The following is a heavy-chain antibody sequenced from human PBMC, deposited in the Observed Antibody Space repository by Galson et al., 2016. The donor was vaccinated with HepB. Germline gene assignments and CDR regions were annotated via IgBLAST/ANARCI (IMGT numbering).Heavy chain of an antibody. V-gene: IGHV5-51*01. D-gene: IGHD2-15*01. CDR3: ARHWSSGGSCDSVGAFDI. J-gene: IGHJ3*02. CDR1: GYTFSSYW. CDR2: IYPGESDP. Sequence: QSGAEVKKPGESLKISCKGSGYTFSSYWIAWVRQMPGKGLEWMGIIYPGESDPTYSPSFQGQVTISADKSLSTAYLQWGSLKASDTAMYYCARHWSSGGSCDSVGAFDIGGQGTMVTVSS.